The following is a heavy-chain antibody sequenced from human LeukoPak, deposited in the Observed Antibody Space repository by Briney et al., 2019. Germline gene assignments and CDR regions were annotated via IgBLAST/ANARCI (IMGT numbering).Heavy chain of an antibody. CDR3: ARDRPCLLGYCSSTEFDP. Sequence: PSETLSLTCTVSGGSISSNNYYWGWIRQPPGKGLEWIGSISYSGSTYYNPSLKSRVTISVDTSKNQFSLKLSSVTAADTAVYYCARDRPCLLGYCSSTEFDPWGQGTLVTVSS. J-gene: IGHJ5*02. D-gene: IGHD2-2*01. CDR1: GGSISSNNYY. V-gene: IGHV4-39*02. CDR2: ISYSGST.